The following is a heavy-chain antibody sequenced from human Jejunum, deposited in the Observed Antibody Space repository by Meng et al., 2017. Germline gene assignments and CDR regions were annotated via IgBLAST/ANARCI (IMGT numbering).Heavy chain of an antibody. J-gene: IGHJ4*01. CDR2: FSGSGGST. D-gene: IGHD1-26*01. CDR1: GFTFSSYA. V-gene: IGHV3-23*01. CDR3: AKVPGVGATPSFYFDD. Sequence: GESLKISCAATGFTFSSYAMSWVRLAPGKGLEWVSSFSGSGGSTYYADSVKGRFTISRDNSKNTLYLQMNSLRAEDTAVYYCAKVPGVGATPSFYFDDWGQGTPVTVSS.